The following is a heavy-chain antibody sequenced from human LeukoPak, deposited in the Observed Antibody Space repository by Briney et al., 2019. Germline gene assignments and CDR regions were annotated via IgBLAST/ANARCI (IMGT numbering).Heavy chain of an antibody. CDR3: ARGAVRCSVGSCLPGLPDY. CDR2: INHSGST. CDR1: GGSFSRYY. Sequence: SETLSLTCAVYGGSFSRYYWSWIRQPPGKGLEWIGEINHSGSTNYNPSLKSRVTISVDTSKNQFSLKLSSVTAADTAVYYCARGAVRCSVGSCLPGLPDYWGQGTLVTVSS. J-gene: IGHJ4*02. V-gene: IGHV4-34*01. D-gene: IGHD2-15*01.